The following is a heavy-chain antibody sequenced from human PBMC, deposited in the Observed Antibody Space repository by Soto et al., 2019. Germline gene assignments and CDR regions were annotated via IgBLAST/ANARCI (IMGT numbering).Heavy chain of an antibody. V-gene: IGHV1-18*01. Sequence: ASVKVSCQASGYTFGSYGISWVRQAPGQGLEWMGRISVNNGNTKYAQRLQGRVTMTTDTSTSTAYMELRSLRAEDTAVYYCARGCGATSCPYYFDHWGQGALVTVSS. D-gene: IGHD2-21*01. CDR1: GYTFGSYG. CDR2: ISVNNGNT. CDR3: ARGCGATSCPYYFDH. J-gene: IGHJ4*02.